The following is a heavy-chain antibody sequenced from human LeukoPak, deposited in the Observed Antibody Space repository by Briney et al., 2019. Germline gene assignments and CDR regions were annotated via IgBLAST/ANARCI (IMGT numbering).Heavy chain of an antibody. J-gene: IGHJ3*02. Sequence: PGGSLRLSCAASGFTFSSYAMSWVRQAPGKGLEWVSAISGSGGSTCYADSVKGRFTISRDNSKNTLYLQMNSLRAEDTAVYYCAKDWSDYYDSSGSDAFDIWGQGTMVTVSS. D-gene: IGHD3-22*01. CDR1: GFTFSSYA. CDR3: AKDWSDYYDSSGSDAFDI. V-gene: IGHV3-23*01. CDR2: ISGSGGST.